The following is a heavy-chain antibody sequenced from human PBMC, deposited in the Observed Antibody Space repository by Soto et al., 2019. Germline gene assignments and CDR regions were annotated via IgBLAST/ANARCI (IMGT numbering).Heavy chain of an antibody. CDR2: INQDGSKK. CDR3: ARQRGIAVAGTDL. V-gene: IGHV3-7*01. Sequence: GGSLRLSCAASGCTFSNYWMSWVRQAPGKGLEWVANINQDGSKKYYVDSVKGRLTISRDNAKNSLYLQMNSLRAEDTAVYYCARQRGIAVAGTDLWGQGTLVTVSS. D-gene: IGHD6-19*01. J-gene: IGHJ4*02. CDR1: GCTFSNYW.